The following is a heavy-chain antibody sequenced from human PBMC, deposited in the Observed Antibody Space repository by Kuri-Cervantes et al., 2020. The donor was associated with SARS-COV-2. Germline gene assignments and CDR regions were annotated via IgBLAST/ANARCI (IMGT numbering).Heavy chain of an antibody. J-gene: IGHJ1*01. CDR3: ARGDHYDSSGYYPERVYFQH. Sequence: ASVKVSCKASGYIFTNYAIHWVRQAPGQRLEWMGWIYAGNGNTKYSQRFQGRVTITRDTSASTAYMELSSLRSEDTAVYYCARGDHYDSSGYYPERVYFQHWGQGTLVTVSS. V-gene: IGHV1-3*01. CDR2: IYAGNGNT. CDR1: GYIFTNYA. D-gene: IGHD3-22*01.